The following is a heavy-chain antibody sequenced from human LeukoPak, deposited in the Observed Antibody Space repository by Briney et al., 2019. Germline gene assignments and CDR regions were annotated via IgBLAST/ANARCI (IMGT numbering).Heavy chain of an antibody. CDR1: GFTFSNYV. CDR2: LTSSSDTT. D-gene: IGHD2-2*01. J-gene: IGHJ3*02. V-gene: IGHV3-23*01. Sequence: SGGSLRLSCAASGFTFSNYVMSWVRQAPGKGLEWVAALTSSSDTTYYGDSVKGRFTISRDNSKNTLYLQMNSLRAEDTAVYYCARGEPQYCSSTSCYQLVLGDAFDIWGQGTMVTVSS. CDR3: ARGEPQYCSSTSCYQLVLGDAFDI.